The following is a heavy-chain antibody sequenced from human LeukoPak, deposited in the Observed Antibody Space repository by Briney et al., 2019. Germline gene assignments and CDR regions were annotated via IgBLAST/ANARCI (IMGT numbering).Heavy chain of an antibody. CDR2: IYYSGIT. CDR1: GGSVTTNNHN. V-gene: IGHV4-61*01. Sequence: PSETLSLTCTVSGGSVTTNNHNWNWVRQPPGKGLEWIAYIYYSGITNYNPSLDGRVTISLDTSTNQFSLKMTSVTAADTAVYHCATGGSSEQRWGQGILVTVSS. D-gene: IGHD3-16*01. J-gene: IGHJ4*02. CDR3: ATGGSSEQR.